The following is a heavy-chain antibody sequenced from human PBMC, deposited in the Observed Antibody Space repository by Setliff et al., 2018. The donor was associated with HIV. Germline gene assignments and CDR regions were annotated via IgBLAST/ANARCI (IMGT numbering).Heavy chain of an antibody. CDR1: GFTFSSYS. V-gene: IGHV3-21*01. CDR2: ISSSSSYI. J-gene: IGHJ6*03. CDR3: ARENVLRYSRLAGDYYYYYMDV. Sequence: GGSLRLSCAASGFTFSSYSMNWVRQAPGKGLEWVSSISSSSSYIYYADSVKGRFTISRDNAKNSLYLQMNRLRAEDTAVYYCARENVLRYSRLAGDYYYYYMDVWGKGTTVTVSS. D-gene: IGHD3-9*01.